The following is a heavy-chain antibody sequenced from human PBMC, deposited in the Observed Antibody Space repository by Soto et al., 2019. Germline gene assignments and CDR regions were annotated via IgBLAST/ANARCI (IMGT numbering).Heavy chain of an antibody. J-gene: IGHJ5*02. D-gene: IGHD3-9*01. CDR1: GYTFTSYY. Sequence: ASVKVSCKASGYTFTSYYMHWVRQAPGQGLEWMGIINPSGGSTNYAQKFQGRVTITADESTSTAYMELSSLRSEDTAVYYCARARVVGYYNVNWFDPWGQGTLVTVSS. V-gene: IGHV1-46*01. CDR3: ARARVVGYYNVNWFDP. CDR2: INPSGGST.